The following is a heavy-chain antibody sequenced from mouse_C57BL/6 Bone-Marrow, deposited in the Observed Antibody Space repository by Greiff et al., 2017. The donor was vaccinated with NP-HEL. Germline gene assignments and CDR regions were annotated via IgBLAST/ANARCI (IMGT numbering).Heavy chain of an antibody. CDR3: ARREGNYDYFDY. J-gene: IGHJ2*01. CDR1: GFTFSDYG. CDR2: ISNLAYSI. V-gene: IGHV5-15*04. D-gene: IGHD2-1*01. Sequence: EVKLVESGGGLVQPGGSLKLSCAASGFTFSDYGMAWVRQAPRKGPEWVAFISNLAYSIYYAATVTGRFTISRENAKNTLYLEISRLRSEDTAMYYCARREGNYDYFDYWGQGTTLTVSS.